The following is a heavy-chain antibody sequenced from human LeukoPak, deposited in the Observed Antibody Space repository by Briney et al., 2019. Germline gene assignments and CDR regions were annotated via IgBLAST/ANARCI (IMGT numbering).Heavy chain of an antibody. CDR3: ARDLLGIALHAFDI. Sequence: GGTLRLSCAASGFTFSSHGMNWVRQAPGKGLEWVSSISSSSSYIYYADSVKGRFTISRDNAKNSLYLQMNSLRAEDTAVYYCARDLLGIALHAFDIWGQGTMVTVSS. J-gene: IGHJ3*02. V-gene: IGHV3-21*01. D-gene: IGHD3-16*01. CDR1: GFTFSSHG. CDR2: ISSSSSYI.